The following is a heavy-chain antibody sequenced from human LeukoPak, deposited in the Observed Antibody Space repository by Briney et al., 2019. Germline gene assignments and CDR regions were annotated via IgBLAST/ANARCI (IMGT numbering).Heavy chain of an antibody. CDR3: ARGSRYRAPSLLVITSRPFDY. Sequence: PSETLSLTCAVYGGSFSGYYWSWIRQPPGKGLEWIGENNHSGSTNYNPSLKSRVTISVDTSKNQFSLKLSSVTAADTAVYYCARGSRYRAPSLLVITSRPFDYWGQGTLVTVSS. CDR1: GGSFSGYY. J-gene: IGHJ4*02. V-gene: IGHV4-34*01. CDR2: NNHSGST. D-gene: IGHD3-22*01.